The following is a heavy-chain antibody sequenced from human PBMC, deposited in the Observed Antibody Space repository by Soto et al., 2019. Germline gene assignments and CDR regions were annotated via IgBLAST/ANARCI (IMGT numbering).Heavy chain of an antibody. D-gene: IGHD3-22*01. V-gene: IGHV1-58*01. CDR1: GFTFSSSA. Sequence: QMQLVQSGPEVKKPGTSVKVSCKASGFTFSSSAVQWVRQARGQRLEWIGWIVVGSDNRNYAQKFQERVTITRDMSKSTAYMELRSLRSEDTAVYYCAADPGYYYDSSGYYSPLHWGQGTLVTVSS. J-gene: IGHJ4*02. CDR3: AADPGYYYDSSGYYSPLH. CDR2: IVVGSDNR.